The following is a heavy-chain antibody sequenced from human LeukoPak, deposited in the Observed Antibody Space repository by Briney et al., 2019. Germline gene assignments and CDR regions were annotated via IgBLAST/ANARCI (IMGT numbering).Heavy chain of an antibody. D-gene: IGHD6-13*01. CDR3: ATQGTGYSSSWPPAEYFQH. V-gene: IGHV1-2*02. J-gene: IGHJ1*01. Sequence: GASVKVSCKASGYTFTGYYMHWVRQAPGQGLEWMGWINPNSGGTNYAQKFQGRVTMTEDTSTDTAYMELSSLRSEDTAVYYCATQGTGYSSSWPPAEYFQHWGQGTLVTVSS. CDR2: INPNSGGT. CDR1: GYTFTGYY.